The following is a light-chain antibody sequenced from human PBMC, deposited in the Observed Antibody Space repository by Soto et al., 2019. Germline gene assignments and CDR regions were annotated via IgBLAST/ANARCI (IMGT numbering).Light chain of an antibody. CDR3: QQYGSSPLT. J-gene: IGKJ1*01. Sequence: EIVLTQSPGTLSLSPGERATLFCRASPSVSSSFLAWYQQKPGQAPRLLIYGASSRATGIPDRFSGSGSGSYFTRTISRLEPEDVAVYYCQQYGSSPLTFGQGTKVEIK. CDR1: PSVSSSF. V-gene: IGKV3-20*01. CDR2: GAS.